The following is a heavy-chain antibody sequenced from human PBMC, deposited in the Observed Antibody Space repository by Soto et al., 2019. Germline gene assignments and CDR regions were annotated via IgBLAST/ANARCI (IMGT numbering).Heavy chain of an antibody. CDR1: GFTFSSYA. J-gene: IGHJ4*02. Sequence: EVQLLESGGGLVQPGGSLRLSCAASGFTFSSYAMSWVRQAPGKGLEWVSAISGSGGSTYYADSVKGRFTISRDNSKNTLYMQLNSLRAEDTAVYYCAKDLNSSGWYWYFDYWGQGTLVTVSS. D-gene: IGHD6-19*01. CDR2: ISGSGGST. CDR3: AKDLNSSGWYWYFDY. V-gene: IGHV3-23*01.